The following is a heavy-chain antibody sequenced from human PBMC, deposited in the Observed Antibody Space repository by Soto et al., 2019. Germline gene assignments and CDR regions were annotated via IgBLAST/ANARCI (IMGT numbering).Heavy chain of an antibody. V-gene: IGHV1-18*01. D-gene: IGHD5-18*01. Sequence: GASVKVSCKASGYTFTSYGISWVRQAPGQGLEWMGWISAYNGNTKYAQNLQGRVTMTTDTSTSTAYMELRSLRSDDTAVYYGAAGGTYTAMVSGYGMDVWGQGTTVTVS. CDR1: GYTFTSYG. CDR3: AAGGTYTAMVSGYGMDV. J-gene: IGHJ6*02. CDR2: ISAYNGNT.